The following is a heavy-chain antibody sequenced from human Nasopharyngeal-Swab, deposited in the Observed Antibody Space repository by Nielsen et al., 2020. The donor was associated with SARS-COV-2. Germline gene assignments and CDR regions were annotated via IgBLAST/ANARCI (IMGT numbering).Heavy chain of an antibody. Sequence: GGSLRLSCAASGFVFSTYWMHWVRQSPGKGLEWVSTVDYKEGVRTHYADSVKGRFTVSRDNSKNTAYLQMDSLRAEDTALYYCATWIVGHFDHWGQGAQVIVSS. CDR2: VDYKEGVRT. V-gene: IGHV3-NL1*01. J-gene: IGHJ4*02. D-gene: IGHD2-15*01. CDR3: ATWIVGHFDH. CDR1: GFVFSTYW.